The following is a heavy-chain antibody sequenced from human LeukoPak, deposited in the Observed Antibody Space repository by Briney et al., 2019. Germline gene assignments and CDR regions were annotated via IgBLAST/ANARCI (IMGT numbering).Heavy chain of an antibody. CDR1: GYSFTSYW. CDR2: ICPGDSDT. V-gene: IGHV5-51*01. D-gene: IGHD2-15*01. Sequence: GESLKISCKGSGYSFTSYWIGWVRQMPGKGLEWMGIICPGDSDTRYSPSFQGQVTISADKSISTAYLQWSSLKASDTAMYYCARAQVVVAATNWFDPWGQGTLVTVSS. J-gene: IGHJ5*02. CDR3: ARAQVVVAATNWFDP.